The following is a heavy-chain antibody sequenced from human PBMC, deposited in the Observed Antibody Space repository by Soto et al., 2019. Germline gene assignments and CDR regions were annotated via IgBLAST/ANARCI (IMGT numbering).Heavy chain of an antibody. CDR3: ARTDIVLMVYAFLFDY. D-gene: IGHD2-8*01. J-gene: IGHJ4*02. CDR2: IYYSGST. Sequence: SETLSLTCTVSGGSIISSSYYFFCIRQPPGKGLEWIGSIYYSGSTYYNPSLKSRVTISVDTSKNQFSLKLSSVTAADTAVYYCARTDIVLMVYAFLFDYWGQGTLVTVSS. V-gene: IGHV4-39*01. CDR1: GGSIISSSYY.